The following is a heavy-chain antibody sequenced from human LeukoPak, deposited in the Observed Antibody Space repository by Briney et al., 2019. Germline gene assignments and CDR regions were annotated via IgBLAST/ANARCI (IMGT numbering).Heavy chain of an antibody. V-gene: IGHV1-8*01. D-gene: IGHD3-10*01. CDR1: GYTFTSYD. Sequence: ASVKVSCRASGYTFTSYDITWVRQATGQGLEWMGWMNPNSGNTGYAQKFQGRVSMTRNTSISTAYMELSSLTSEDTAVYYCARGPGLYGSGSYYPYWGQGTLVTVSS. J-gene: IGHJ4*02. CDR2: MNPNSGNT. CDR3: ARGPGLYGSGSYYPY.